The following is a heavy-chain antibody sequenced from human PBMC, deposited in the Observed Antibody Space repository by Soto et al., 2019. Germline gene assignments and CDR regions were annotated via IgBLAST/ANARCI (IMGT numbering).Heavy chain of an antibody. D-gene: IGHD2-15*01. V-gene: IGHV4-34*01. Sequence: QVHLQQWGAGLLKPSETLSLNCAAYGGSFSGYYWSWIRQPPGKGLEWIGEINPSGGTNYNPSLKGRVTISLDTSKNQFSLKLGSVTAADTAIYYCARAPPPRRWPTHYYYGMDVWGQGTTVTVSS. J-gene: IGHJ6*02. CDR1: GGSFSGYY. CDR2: INPSGGT. CDR3: ARAPPPRRWPTHYYYGMDV.